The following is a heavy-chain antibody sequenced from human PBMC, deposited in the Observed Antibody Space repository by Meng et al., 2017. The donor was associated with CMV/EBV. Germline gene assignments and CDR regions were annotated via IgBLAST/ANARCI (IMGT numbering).Heavy chain of an antibody. Sequence: QGQLQQWGAGLLKPSETLSRTCAVYGGSFSGYYWSWIRQPPGKGLEWIGEINHSGSTNYNPSLKSRVTISVDTSKNQFSLKLSSVTAADTAVYYCARGGGGEWELLHYFDYWGQGTLVTVFS. CDR3: ARGGGGEWELLHYFDY. CDR1: GGSFSGYY. J-gene: IGHJ4*02. CDR2: INHSGST. D-gene: IGHD1-26*01. V-gene: IGHV4-34*01.